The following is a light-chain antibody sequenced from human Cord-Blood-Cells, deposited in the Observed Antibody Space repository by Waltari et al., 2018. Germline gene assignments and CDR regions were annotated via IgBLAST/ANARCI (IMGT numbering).Light chain of an antibody. V-gene: IGKV1-9*01. CDR3: RQLNSYSYR. Sequence: DIKLTQSPSFLSASVGDRVPSTCRASQGISSYLAGYQQKPGKAPKLLIYAASTLQSGVPSRFSGSGAGTEFTLTISSLQPEDFATYYCRQLNSYSYRFGQGTKLEIE. J-gene: IGKJ2*03. CDR1: QGISSY. CDR2: AAS.